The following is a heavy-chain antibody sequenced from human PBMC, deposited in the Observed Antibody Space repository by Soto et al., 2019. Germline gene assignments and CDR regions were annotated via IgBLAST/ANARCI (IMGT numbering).Heavy chain of an antibody. J-gene: IGHJ5*02. V-gene: IGHV3-23*01. Sequence: GGSLRLSCAASGFTFSSCAMSWVRQAPGKGLQWVSGISGSVSSTYCADSVKGRFTISRDNSKNTLYLQMNSLRAEDTAVFYCAKVGGAREITIPGNWFDPWGQGTLVTVSS. CDR1: GFTFSSCA. CDR3: AKVGGAREITIPGNWFDP. CDR2: ISGSVSST. D-gene: IGHD3-16*01.